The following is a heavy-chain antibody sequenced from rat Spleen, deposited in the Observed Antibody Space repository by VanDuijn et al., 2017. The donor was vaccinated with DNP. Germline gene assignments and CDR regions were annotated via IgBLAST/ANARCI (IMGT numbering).Heavy chain of an antibody. D-gene: IGHD1-9*01. CDR2: ISYSGST. CDR1: GYSITSNY. CDR3: ARGVSSYYGYNSYWYFDF. Sequence: EVQLQESGPGLVKPSQSLSLTCSVTGYSITSNYWAWIRKFPGNRMEWIGYISYSGSTGYNPSLKGRISITRDTSKNQFFLQLNSVTTEDTVTYYCARGVSSYYGYNSYWYFDFWGPGTMVTVSS. J-gene: IGHJ1*01. V-gene: IGHV3-1*01.